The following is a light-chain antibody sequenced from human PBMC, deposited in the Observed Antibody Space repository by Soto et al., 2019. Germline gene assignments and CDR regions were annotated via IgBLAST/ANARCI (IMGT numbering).Light chain of an antibody. Sequence: QSVLTQPASLSGSPGQSITISCTGTSIDVGSYNLVSWYQQHPSKAPKLMIYEVSKRPSGVSNRFSGSKSGNTASLTISGLQAEDEADYYCCSYAGSSLVFGTGTKVTVL. CDR2: EVS. CDR3: CSYAGSSLV. V-gene: IGLV2-23*02. CDR1: SIDVGSYNL. J-gene: IGLJ1*01.